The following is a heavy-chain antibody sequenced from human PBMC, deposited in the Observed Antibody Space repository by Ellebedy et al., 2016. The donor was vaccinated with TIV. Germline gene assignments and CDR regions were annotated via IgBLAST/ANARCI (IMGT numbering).Heavy chain of an antibody. CDR1: GFTFSSFA. CDR3: AKGTSSGFNYDRVGFEY. J-gene: IGHJ4*02. Sequence: GESLKISCAASGFTFSSFAMHWVRQAPGKGLEWLSVISGAGDNTYDADSVKGRFTITRDNSKKTLSLQMDRLRAEDTAVYYCAKGTSSGFNYDRVGFEYWGQGTLVTVSS. CDR2: ISGAGDNT. V-gene: IGHV3-23*01. D-gene: IGHD3-22*01.